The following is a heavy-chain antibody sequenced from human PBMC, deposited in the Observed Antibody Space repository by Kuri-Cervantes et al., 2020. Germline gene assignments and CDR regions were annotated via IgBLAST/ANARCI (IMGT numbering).Heavy chain of an antibody. D-gene: IGHD3-22*01. J-gene: IGHJ4*02. CDR2: IIPIFGTA. V-gene: IGHV1-69*13. CDR3: ARNYYDSSGYYYEVRDY. Sequence: SVKVSCKASGYTFTSYGISWVRQAPGQGLEWMGGIIPIFGTANYAQKFQGRVTITADESTSTAYMELSSLRSEDTAVYYCARNYYDSSGYYYEVRDYWGQGTLVTVSS. CDR1: GYTFTSYG.